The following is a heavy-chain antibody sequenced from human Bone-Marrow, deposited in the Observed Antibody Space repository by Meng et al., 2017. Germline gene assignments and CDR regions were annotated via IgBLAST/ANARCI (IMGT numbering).Heavy chain of an antibody. CDR1: GFTFSSYW. Sequence: SCAASGFTFSSYWMSWVRQAPGKGLEWVSAISGSGGSTYYADSVKGRFTISRDNSKNALYLQMNSLRAEDTAVYYCAKDYLGIADPYYFDYWGQGTLVTVSS. V-gene: IGHV3-23*01. J-gene: IGHJ4*02. CDR3: AKDYLGIADPYYFDY. D-gene: IGHD6-13*01. CDR2: ISGSGGST.